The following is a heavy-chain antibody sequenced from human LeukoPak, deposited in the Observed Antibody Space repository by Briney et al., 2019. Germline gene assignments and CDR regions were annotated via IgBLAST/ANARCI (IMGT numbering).Heavy chain of an antibody. CDR1: GYSFTSYW. J-gene: IGHJ3*02. CDR2: IYPGDSDT. CDR3: ARIKSSGWYLDAFDI. D-gene: IGHD6-19*01. Sequence: GESLKISCKGSGYSFTSYWIGWVRQMPGKGLEWMGIIYPGDSDTRYSPSFQGQVTISADKSISTAYLQWSSLKASDTAMYYRARIKSSGWYLDAFDIWGQGTMVTVSS. V-gene: IGHV5-51*01.